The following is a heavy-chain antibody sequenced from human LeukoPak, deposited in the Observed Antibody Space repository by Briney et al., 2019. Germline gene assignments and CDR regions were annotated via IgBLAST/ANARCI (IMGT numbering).Heavy chain of an antibody. Sequence: GGSLRLSCAASGFTFSRYWMHWVRQAPGKGLVWVSLINSDGSSTNYADSVKGRFTISRDNAKNTVYLQMNSLRAEDTAVYYRARTNSGGFDPWGQGTLVTVSS. V-gene: IGHV3-74*01. CDR1: GFTFSRYW. CDR2: INSDGSST. D-gene: IGHD2-21*01. J-gene: IGHJ5*02. CDR3: ARTNSGGFDP.